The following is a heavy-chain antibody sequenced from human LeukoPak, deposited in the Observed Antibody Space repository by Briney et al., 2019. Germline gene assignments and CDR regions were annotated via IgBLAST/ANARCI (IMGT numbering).Heavy chain of an antibody. CDR2: INQDGSEK. D-gene: IGHD4-17*01. CDR1: GFTFSDYW. J-gene: IGHJ4*02. Sequence: GGSLRLSCAVSGFTFSDYWMTWVRQAPGKGLEWVANINQDGSEKYYVDSVEGRFTISRDSVKNSLYLQMTSVRADDTAMYYCARDDGDYAHPVDYWGQGTLVTVSS. V-gene: IGHV3-7*01. CDR3: ARDDGDYAHPVDY.